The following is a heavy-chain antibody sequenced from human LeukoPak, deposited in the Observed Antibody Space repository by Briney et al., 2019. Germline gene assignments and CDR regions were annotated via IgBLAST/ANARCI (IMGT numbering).Heavy chain of an antibody. D-gene: IGHD3-22*01. CDR1: GGSISSYY. CDR2: IYYSGST. Sequence: KASETLSLTCTVSGGSISSYYWSWIRQPPGKGLEWIGYIYYSGSTNYNPSLKSRVTISVDTSKNQFSLKLSSVTAADTAVYYCARIRITMISYAFDIWGQGTMVTVSS. V-gene: IGHV4-59*01. CDR3: ARIRITMISYAFDI. J-gene: IGHJ3*02.